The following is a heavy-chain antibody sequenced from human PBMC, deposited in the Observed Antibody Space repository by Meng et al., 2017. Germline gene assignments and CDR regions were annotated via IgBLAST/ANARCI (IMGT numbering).Heavy chain of an antibody. CDR2: IIYRGST. CDR3: GRVMMTTVPCVNY. D-gene: IGHD4-17*01. V-gene: IGHV4-39*07. J-gene: IGHJ4*02. CDR1: GGPISSSSYY. Sequence: PGLGDASHTRSPSVTFSGGPISSSSYYWGWVRLPPGRGLGWIGSIIYRGSTYYNTSIKSRVTISVDSSKSQFSLKLSSVTAADTAVYYCGRVMMTTVPCVNYWSQGTLVTVSS.